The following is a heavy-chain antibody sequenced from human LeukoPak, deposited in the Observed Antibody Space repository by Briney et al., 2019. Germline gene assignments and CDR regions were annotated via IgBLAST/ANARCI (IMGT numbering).Heavy chain of an antibody. Sequence: GGSLRLSCAASGFTFSSYSMNWVRQAPGKGLEWVSYISSSSSTIYYADSVKGRFTISRDNAKNSLYLQMNSLRAEDTAVYYCAREEAQWFDPWGQGTLVTVSS. J-gene: IGHJ5*02. CDR3: AREEAQWFDP. CDR1: GFTFSSYS. V-gene: IGHV3-48*04. CDR2: ISSSSSTI.